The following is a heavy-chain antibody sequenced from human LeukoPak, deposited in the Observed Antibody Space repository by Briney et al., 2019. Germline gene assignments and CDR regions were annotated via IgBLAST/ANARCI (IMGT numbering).Heavy chain of an antibody. D-gene: IGHD3-10*01. J-gene: IGHJ4*02. CDR2: FDPEDGET. Sequence: ASVKVSCKVSGYTLTELSMHWVRQAPGKGLEWMGGFDPEDGETVYAQKFQGRVTMTEDTSTDTAYMELSSLRSEDTAVYYCATDLGFYGSGSYGDYWGQGTLVTVSS. CDR1: GYTLTELS. V-gene: IGHV1-24*01. CDR3: ATDLGFYGSGSYGDY.